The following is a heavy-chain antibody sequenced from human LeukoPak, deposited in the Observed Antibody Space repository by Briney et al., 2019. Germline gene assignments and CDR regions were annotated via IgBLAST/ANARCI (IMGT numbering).Heavy chain of an antibody. D-gene: IGHD5-24*01. CDR1: GFTFTRHW. CDR2: IKTDGTNT. J-gene: IGHJ4*02. Sequence: GGPLRLSCAASGFTFTRHWMHWVRQAPGKGLEWVSRIKTDGTNTIYADFVEGRFTISRDNARNTLYLQMSSLRAGDTAVYYCGGSEDGYIDYWGQGTLVTVSS. V-gene: IGHV3-74*01. CDR3: GGSEDGYIDY.